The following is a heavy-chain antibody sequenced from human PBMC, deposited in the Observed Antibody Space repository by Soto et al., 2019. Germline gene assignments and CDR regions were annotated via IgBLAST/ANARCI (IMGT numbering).Heavy chain of an antibody. CDR3: AKGATPAILLSYFDY. J-gene: IGHJ4*02. CDR2: ISGSGGST. V-gene: IGHV3-23*01. Sequence: GGSLRLSCAASGFTFSSYAMSWVRQAPGKGLEWVSAISGSGGSTYYADSVKGRFTISRDNSKNTLYLLMNSLRDDDTAVYYCAKGATPAILLSYFDYWGQGTLVTVSS. CDR1: GFTFSSYA. D-gene: IGHD2-2*01.